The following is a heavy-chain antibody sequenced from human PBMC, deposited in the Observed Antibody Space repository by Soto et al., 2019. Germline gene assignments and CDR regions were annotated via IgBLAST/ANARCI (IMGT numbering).Heavy chain of an antibody. Sequence: ASVKVSCKVSGYTLTGLSMHWVRQAPGKGLEWMGGFDPEDGETIYAQKVQGRVTMTEDTSTDTAYMELSSLRSEDTAVYYCVILDYHNWFDPWGQGTLVTVSS. V-gene: IGHV1-24*01. CDR3: VILDYHNWFDP. J-gene: IGHJ5*02. CDR1: GYTLTGLS. D-gene: IGHD2-15*01. CDR2: FDPEDGET.